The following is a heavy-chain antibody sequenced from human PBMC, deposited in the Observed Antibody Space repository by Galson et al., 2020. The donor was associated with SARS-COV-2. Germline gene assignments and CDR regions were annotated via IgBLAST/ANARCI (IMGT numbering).Heavy chain of an antibody. J-gene: IGHJ6*02. CDR2: ISSSSSYI. D-gene: IGHD3-10*01. CDR3: ARDGPLWFGELPLGYYYGMDV. Sequence: GESLKISCAASGFTFSSYSMNWVRQAPGKGLEWVSSISSSSSYIYYADSVKGRFTISRDNAKNLLYLQMNSLRAEDTAVYYCARDGPLWFGELPLGYYYGMDVWGQGTTVTVSS. CDR1: GFTFSSYS. V-gene: IGHV3-21*01.